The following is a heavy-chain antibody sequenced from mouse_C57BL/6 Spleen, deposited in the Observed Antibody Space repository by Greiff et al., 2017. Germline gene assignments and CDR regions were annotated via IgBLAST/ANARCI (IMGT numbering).Heavy chain of an antibody. V-gene: IGHV1-69*01. J-gene: IGHJ2*01. CDR1: GYTFTSYW. CDR2: IDPSDSYT. CDR3: ARGGNYVSYYFDY. Sequence: VQLQQPGAELVMPGASVKLSCKASGYTFTSYWMHWVKQRPGQGLEWIGEIDPSDSYTNYNQKFKGKSPLTVDKSSSTAYMQLSSLTSEDSAVDDCARGGNYVSYYFDYWGQGTTLTVSA. D-gene: IGHD2-1*01.